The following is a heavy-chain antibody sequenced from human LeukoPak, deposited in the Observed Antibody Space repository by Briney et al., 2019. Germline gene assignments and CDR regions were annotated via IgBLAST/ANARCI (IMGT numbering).Heavy chain of an antibody. CDR1: GGSISSYY. J-gene: IGHJ4*02. Sequence: SETLSLTCTVSGGSISSYYWSWIRQPPGKGLEWIGYIFYSGSTNYNPSLKSRVTISVDTSKNQSSLNLSSVTAADTAVYYCARWELLDYWGQGTLVTVSS. CDR3: ARWELLDY. V-gene: IGHV4-59*01. CDR2: IFYSGST. D-gene: IGHD1-26*01.